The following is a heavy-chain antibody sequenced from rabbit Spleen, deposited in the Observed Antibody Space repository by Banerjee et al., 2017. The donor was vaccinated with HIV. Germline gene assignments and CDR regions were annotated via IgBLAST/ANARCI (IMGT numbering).Heavy chain of an antibody. CDR1: GFSFSSTYY. V-gene: IGHV1S40*01. Sequence: QSLEESGGDLVKTGASLTLPCTGSGFSFSSTYYMCWVRQPPGKGLEWIGCIYPGSSGTTYYASWAKGRFTISKTSSTTVTLQMTSLTAADTATYFCARDTGTSFSSYGMDLWGPGTLVTVS. CDR3: ARDTGTSFSSYGMDL. D-gene: IGHD8-1*01. CDR2: IYPGSSGTT. J-gene: IGHJ6*01.